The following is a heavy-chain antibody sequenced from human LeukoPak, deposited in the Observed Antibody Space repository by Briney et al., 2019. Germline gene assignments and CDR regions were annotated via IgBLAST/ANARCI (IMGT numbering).Heavy chain of an antibody. V-gene: IGHV4-38-2*01. J-gene: IGHJ6*03. CDR3: ARRRTTGLSGYMDV. CDR2: IYHSGST. CDR1: GYSISSGYY. Sequence: PSETLSLTCAVSGYSISSGYYWGWIRQPPGKGLEWIGSIYHSGSTYYNPSLKSRVTISVDTSKNQFSLKLSSVTAADTAVYYCARRRTTGLSGYMDVWGKGTTVTVSS. D-gene: IGHD2-2*01.